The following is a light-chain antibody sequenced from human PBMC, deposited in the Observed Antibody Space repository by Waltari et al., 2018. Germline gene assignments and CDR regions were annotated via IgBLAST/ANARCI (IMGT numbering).Light chain of an antibody. J-gene: IGLJ1*01. CDR3: SSYTSSGTSSNTRV. CDR1: SSDVGGYNY. Sequence: QSALTQPASVSGSPGQSITISCSGTSSDVGGYNYVSWYQHHTGKAPKLVIYEVSSRPSGVSHRYSGSKSGNTASLTISGLQGEDEADYYCSSYTSSGTSSNTRVFGTGTTVTVL. CDR2: EVS. V-gene: IGLV2-14*01.